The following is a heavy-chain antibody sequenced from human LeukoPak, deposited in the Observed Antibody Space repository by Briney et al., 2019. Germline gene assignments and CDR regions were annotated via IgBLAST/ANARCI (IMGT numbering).Heavy chain of an antibody. CDR2: ITSSGETT. V-gene: IGHV3-23*01. CDR1: GFTFSIYA. D-gene: IGHD3-22*01. Sequence: GGSLRLSCAASGFTFSIYAMSWVRQAPGKGLEWVSSITSSGETTYYAGSVKGQFTISRDNSKNTVYLQMNSLRAEDTAVYYCARDRPNYYGANGHYYRRDGDYWGQGTLVTVSS. CDR3: ARDRPNYYGANGHYYRRDGDY. J-gene: IGHJ4*02.